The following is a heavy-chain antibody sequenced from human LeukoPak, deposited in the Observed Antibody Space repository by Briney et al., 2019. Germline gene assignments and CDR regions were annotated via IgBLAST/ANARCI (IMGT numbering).Heavy chain of an antibody. CDR2: IYYSGST. V-gene: IGHV4-30-4*08. J-gene: IGHJ4*02. D-gene: IGHD3-3*01. Sequence: PSQTLSLTCTVSGGSISSGDYYWSWIRRPPGKGLEWIGYIYYSGSTYYNPSLKSRVTISVDTSKNQFSLKLSSVTTADTAVYYCARLHTYYDFWSGYSVDYWGQGTLVTVSS. CDR1: GGSISSGDYY. CDR3: ARLHTYYDFWSGYSVDY.